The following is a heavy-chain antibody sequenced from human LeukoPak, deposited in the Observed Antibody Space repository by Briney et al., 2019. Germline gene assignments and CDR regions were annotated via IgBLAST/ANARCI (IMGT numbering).Heavy chain of an antibody. D-gene: IGHD6-19*01. CDR1: GFTFSSYG. V-gene: IGHV3-30*18. Sequence: GGSLRLSCAASGFTFSSYGMHWVRQAPGKGLEWVAVISYDGSNKYYADSVKGRFTISRDNSKNTLYLQMNSLRAEDTAVYYCAKGYQQWLAIDYWGQGTLVTVSS. CDR3: AKGYQQWLAIDY. J-gene: IGHJ4*02. CDR2: ISYDGSNK.